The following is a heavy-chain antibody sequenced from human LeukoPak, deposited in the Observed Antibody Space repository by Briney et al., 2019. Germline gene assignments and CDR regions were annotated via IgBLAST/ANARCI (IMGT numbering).Heavy chain of an antibody. V-gene: IGHV3-7*01. CDR1: GFTFSSYW. CDR3: ARDSNSSGYYYDFDY. Sequence: GGSLRLSCAASGFTFSSYWMSWVRQAPGKGLEWVANIKQDGSEKYYVDSVKGRFTISRDNAKNSLYLQMNSLRAEDTAVYYCARDSNSSGYYYDFDYWGQGTLVTVSP. CDR2: IKQDGSEK. D-gene: IGHD3-22*01. J-gene: IGHJ4*02.